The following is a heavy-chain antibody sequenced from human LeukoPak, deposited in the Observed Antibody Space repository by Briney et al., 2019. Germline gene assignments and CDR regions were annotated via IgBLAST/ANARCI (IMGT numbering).Heavy chain of an antibody. CDR2: IYHSGTT. CDR1: GYSITSSSW. J-gene: IGHJ4*02. CDR3: ARKENVYYYFDY. D-gene: IGHD3-10*01. V-gene: IGHV4-28*01. Sequence: SETLSLTCAVSGYSITSSSWWGWIRQPPGKGLEWIGYIYHSGTTYYNPSLQSRVPMSVDTSKNQFSLKLSSVTAVDTAVYYCARKENVYYYFDYWGQGTLVTVSS.